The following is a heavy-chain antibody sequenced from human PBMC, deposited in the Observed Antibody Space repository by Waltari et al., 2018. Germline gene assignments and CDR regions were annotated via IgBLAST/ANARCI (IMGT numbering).Heavy chain of an antibody. CDR3: AREWGVMVGTAGFYFDY. V-gene: IGHV3-21*01. Sequence: EVQLVGSGGGLVKPGGYLRLSCAASGFTFSSSTMNWVRQAPGKGVDGVSSIIRGSSYVYYADSVKGRFTITRDNAKNSLYLQMNSLRVEDTAVYYCAREWGVMVGTAGFYFDYWGQGALVTVSS. CDR2: IIRGSSYV. D-gene: IGHD2-15*01. J-gene: IGHJ4*02. CDR1: GFTFSSST.